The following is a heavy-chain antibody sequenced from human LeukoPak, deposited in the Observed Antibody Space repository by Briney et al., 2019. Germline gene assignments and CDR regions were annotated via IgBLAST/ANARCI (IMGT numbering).Heavy chain of an antibody. J-gene: IGHJ4*02. Sequence: GGSLRLSCAASGFTVSSNYMSWVRQAPGKGLEWVSIIYSGGTTDYADSVKGRFTISRDNSKNTLYLQMNSLRAEDTAVYYCARSLRQWLGSVTTSFDYWGQGTLVTVSS. CDR1: GFTVSSNY. V-gene: IGHV3-53*05. CDR3: ARSLRQWLGSVTTSFDY. CDR2: IYSGGTT. D-gene: IGHD6-19*01.